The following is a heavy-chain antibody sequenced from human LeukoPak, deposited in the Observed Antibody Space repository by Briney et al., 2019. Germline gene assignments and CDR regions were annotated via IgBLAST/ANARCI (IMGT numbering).Heavy chain of an antibody. CDR2: ISGSGGST. V-gene: IGHV3-23*01. CDR3: ARGSWLDI. CDR1: GFTFSSYA. Sequence: GGSLRLSCAASGFTFSSYAMSWVRQAPGEGLEWVSAISGSGGSTYYADSVKGRFTISRDNAKNLLYLQMDSLRAEDTAVYYCARGSWLDIWGQGTMVTVSS. J-gene: IGHJ3*02. D-gene: IGHD3-9*01.